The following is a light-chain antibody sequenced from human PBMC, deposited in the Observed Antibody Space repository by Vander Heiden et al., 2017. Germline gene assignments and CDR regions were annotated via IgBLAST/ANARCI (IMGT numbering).Light chain of an antibody. CDR3: QVWDSSSNHYV. J-gene: IGLJ1*01. Sequence: SYALTQPPSVSVAPGKMARISSGGNNIGSKSVHWYQQKAGQAPVLVVYDDSDRPSGIPERFSGSNSGNTATLTISRGEAEDEADYYCQVWDSSSNHYVFGTGTKVTVL. CDR2: DDS. CDR1: NIGSKS. V-gene: IGLV3-21*03.